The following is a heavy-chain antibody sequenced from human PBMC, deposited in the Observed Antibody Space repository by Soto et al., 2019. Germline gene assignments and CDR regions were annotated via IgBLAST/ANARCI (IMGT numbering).Heavy chain of an antibody. CDR2: IYYSGST. V-gene: IGHV4-31*03. D-gene: IGHD3-10*01. CDR1: GGSISSGGYY. Sequence: TLSLTCTVSGGSISSGGYYWSWIRQHPGKGLEWIGYIYYSGSTYYNPSLKSRVTISVDTSKNQFSLKLSSVTAADPAVYYCARSRGVIIYFDYWGQGTLVTVSS. J-gene: IGHJ4*02. CDR3: ARSRGVIIYFDY.